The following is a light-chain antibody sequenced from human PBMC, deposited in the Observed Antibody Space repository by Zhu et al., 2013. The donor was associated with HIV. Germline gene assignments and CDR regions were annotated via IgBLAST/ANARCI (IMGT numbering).Light chain of an antibody. Sequence: EIVLTQSPGTLSLSPGERATLSCRASQSVSSSHLAWYQQKPGQAPRLLIYDASSRAAGIPDNFSGSGSGTDFTLTISRLEPEDFAVYYCQQRTNWPPSLTFGGGTKVEIK. CDR2: DAS. CDR1: QSVSSSH. J-gene: IGKJ4*01. CDR3: QQRTNWPPSLT. V-gene: IGKV3D-20*02.